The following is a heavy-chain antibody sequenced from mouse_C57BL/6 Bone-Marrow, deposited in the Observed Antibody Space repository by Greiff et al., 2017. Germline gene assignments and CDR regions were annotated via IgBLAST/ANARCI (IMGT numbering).Heavy chain of an antibody. CDR2: IHPNSGST. Sequence: VQLQQPGAELVKPGASVKLSCKASGYTFTSYWMHWVKQRPGQGLEWIGMIHPNSGSTNYNEKFKSKATLTVDKSSSTAYMQLSSLTSEDSAVYYCARRVYYGSSSYAMDYWGQGTSVTVSS. J-gene: IGHJ4*01. V-gene: IGHV1-64*01. CDR1: GYTFTSYW. CDR3: ARRVYYGSSSYAMDY. D-gene: IGHD1-1*01.